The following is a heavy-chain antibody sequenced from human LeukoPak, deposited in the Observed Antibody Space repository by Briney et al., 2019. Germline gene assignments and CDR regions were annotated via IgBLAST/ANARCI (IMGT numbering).Heavy chain of an antibody. V-gene: IGHV1-18*01. D-gene: IGHD1-7*01. Sequence: ASVKVSCKASGYTFTSYGISWVRQAPGQGLEWMGWISAYNGNTNYAQTFQGRVTLTTDTSRSTAYMELRSLRSDDTAVYYCAKLPITGTFQHWGQGTLVTVSS. CDR3: AKLPITGTFQH. CDR2: ISAYNGNT. J-gene: IGHJ1*01. CDR1: GYTFTSYG.